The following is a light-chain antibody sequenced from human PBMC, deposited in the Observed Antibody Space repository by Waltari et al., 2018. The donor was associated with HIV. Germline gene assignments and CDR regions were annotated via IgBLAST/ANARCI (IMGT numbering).Light chain of an antibody. CDR3: QQFHDLPQT. CDR1: HDIMNY. CDR2: DAS. J-gene: IGKJ1*01. V-gene: IGKV1-33*01. Sequence: DIQMTQSPSSLSASVGDRVPISCQASHDIMNYLSWFQLKPGKAPKLLIFDASYLETGVPSRFSGRGSGTDFSFTINNLQPEDMATYYCQQFHDLPQTFGQGTKVE.